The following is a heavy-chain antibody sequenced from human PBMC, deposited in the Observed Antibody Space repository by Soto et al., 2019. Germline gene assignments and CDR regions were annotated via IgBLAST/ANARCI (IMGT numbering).Heavy chain of an antibody. V-gene: IGHV1-69*01. CDR2: VIPIFGTA. Sequence: QVQLVQSGAEVKKPGSSVKVSCKASGGTFSSYAISWVRQAPGQGLEWMGGVIPIFGTANYAQKFQGRVTITADESTSTGYMELSSLRSEDTAVYYCARGPIAARPPPRYYFAYWGQGTLVTVSS. CDR3: ARGPIAARPPPRYYFAY. D-gene: IGHD6-6*01. CDR1: GGTFSSYA. J-gene: IGHJ4*02.